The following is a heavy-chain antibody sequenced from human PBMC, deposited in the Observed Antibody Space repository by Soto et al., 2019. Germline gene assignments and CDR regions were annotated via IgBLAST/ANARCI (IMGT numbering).Heavy chain of an antibody. CDR1: GFTFSSYA. D-gene: IGHD1-26*01. Sequence: EVQLLESGENLVQPGGSLRLSCAASGFTFSSYAMSWIRQAPGKGLEWVSAIGGSDGTTYYADSVKGRFTISRDNSKNPLYLQMNSLRVEDTAVYFCAKGRSGSYGMWDYWGQGNLVIVSS. J-gene: IGHJ4*02. CDR2: IGGSDGTT. CDR3: AKGRSGSYGMWDY. V-gene: IGHV3-23*01.